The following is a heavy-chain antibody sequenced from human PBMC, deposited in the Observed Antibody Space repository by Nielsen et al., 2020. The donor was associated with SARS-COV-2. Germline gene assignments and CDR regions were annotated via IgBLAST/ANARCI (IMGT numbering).Heavy chain of an antibody. J-gene: IGHJ4*02. CDR2: IYYSGST. V-gene: IGHV4-59*05. CDR3: ARQGVKAVAGSDY. D-gene: IGHD6-19*01. Sequence: SETLSLTCTVSGGSISSYYWSWIRQPPGKGLEWIGSIYYSGSTYYNPSLKSRVTVSVDTSKNQFSLKLSSVTAADTAVYYCARQGVKAVAGSDYWGQGTLVTVSS. CDR1: GGSISSYY.